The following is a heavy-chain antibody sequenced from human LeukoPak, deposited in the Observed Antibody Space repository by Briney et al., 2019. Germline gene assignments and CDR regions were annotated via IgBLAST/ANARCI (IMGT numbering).Heavy chain of an antibody. D-gene: IGHD3-22*01. CDR2: INPNSGGT. V-gene: IGHV1-2*06. CDR3: ARGGSAYYYDSSGYYGY. Sequence: GGSVKVSCKASGYTFTGYYMHWVRQAPGQGLEWMGRINPNSGGTNYAQKFQGRVTMTRDTSISTAYMELSRLRSDDTAVYYCARGGSAYYYDSSGYYGYWGQGTLVTVSS. CDR1: GYTFTGYY. J-gene: IGHJ4*02.